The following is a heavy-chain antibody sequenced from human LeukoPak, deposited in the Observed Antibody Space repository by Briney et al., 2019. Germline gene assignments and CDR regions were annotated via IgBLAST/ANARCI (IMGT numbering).Heavy chain of an antibody. CDR2: INPNSGGT. Sequence: ASVKVSCKASGYTFTGYYMHWVRQAPGQGLEWMGWINPNSGGTNYAQKFQGRVTITRNTSISTAYMELSSLRSEDTAVYYCARGGWNDEEGGYWGQGTLVTVSS. CDR3: ARGGWNDEEGGY. D-gene: IGHD1-1*01. V-gene: IGHV1-2*02. J-gene: IGHJ4*02. CDR1: GYTFTGYY.